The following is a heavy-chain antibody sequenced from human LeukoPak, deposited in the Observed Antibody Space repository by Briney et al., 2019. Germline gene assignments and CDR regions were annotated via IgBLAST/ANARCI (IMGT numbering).Heavy chain of an antibody. Sequence: GGSLRLSCAASGFTFSSYSMDWVRQAPGKGLEWVSSISSSSSYIHYADSVKGRFTISRDNAKNSLYLQMNSLRAEDTAVYYCARDEGESRYFDWYKRDFDYWGQGTLVTVSS. J-gene: IGHJ4*02. CDR3: ARDEGESRYFDWYKRDFDY. CDR1: GFTFSSYS. D-gene: IGHD3-9*01. V-gene: IGHV3-21*01. CDR2: ISSSSSYI.